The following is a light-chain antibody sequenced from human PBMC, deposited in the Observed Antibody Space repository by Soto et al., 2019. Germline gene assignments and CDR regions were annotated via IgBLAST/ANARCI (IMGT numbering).Light chain of an antibody. Sequence: DIQVTQSPSSLSASVRDRVTITCRASRSISTYLNWYQQKPGRAPKLLIYAASSLHGGVPSRFSGSGSGTDFTLTISSLQPEDFATYYCQQIYTTPFTFGQGTRLDMK. J-gene: IGKJ5*01. CDR2: AAS. CDR3: QQIYTTPFT. V-gene: IGKV1-39*01. CDR1: RSISTY.